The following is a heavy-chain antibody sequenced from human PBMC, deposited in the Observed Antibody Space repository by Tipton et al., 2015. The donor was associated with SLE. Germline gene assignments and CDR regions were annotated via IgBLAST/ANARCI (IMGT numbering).Heavy chain of an antibody. CDR2: IYTSGST. CDR1: GGSISRYY. CDR3: ARDWGGYCSSTSCLGGFDY. Sequence: TLSLTCTVSGGSISRYYWSWIRQPAGKGLEWVGRIYTSGSTNYNPSLKSRVTMSVDTSKNQFSLKLSSVTAADTAVYYCARDWGGYCSSTSCLGGFDYWGQGTLVTVSS. D-gene: IGHD2-2*03. J-gene: IGHJ4*02. V-gene: IGHV4-4*07.